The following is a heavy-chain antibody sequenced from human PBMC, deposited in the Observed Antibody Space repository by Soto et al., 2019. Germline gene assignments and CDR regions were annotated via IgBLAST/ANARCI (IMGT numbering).Heavy chain of an antibody. J-gene: IGHJ6*02. Sequence: ESGPTLVNPTQTLTLTCTFSGFSLSTSGMCVSWIRQPPGKALEWLALIDWDDDKYYSTSLKTRLTISKDTSKNQVVLTMTNMGAVETATYYWAGIRSHYGMDVWGQGTPVTVSS. D-gene: IGHD1-26*01. CDR2: IDWDDDK. CDR3: AGIRSHYGMDV. CDR1: GFSLSTSGMC. V-gene: IGHV2-70*01.